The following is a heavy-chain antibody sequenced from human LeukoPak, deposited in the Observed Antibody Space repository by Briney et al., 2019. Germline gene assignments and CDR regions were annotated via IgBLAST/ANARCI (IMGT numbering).Heavy chain of an antibody. CDR1: GGSISGYY. Sequence: SETLSLTCTVSGGSISGYYWSWFWQPPGKGLEWIGYIHYSGGTRYSPSLKSRLTISVDTSKNQFSLKLSSVTAADTAVYYCGRHGVGDPIKYVDYWGQGTLVTVSS. CDR2: IHYSGGT. V-gene: IGHV4-59*08. D-gene: IGHD2-8*01. J-gene: IGHJ4*02. CDR3: GRHGVGDPIKYVDY.